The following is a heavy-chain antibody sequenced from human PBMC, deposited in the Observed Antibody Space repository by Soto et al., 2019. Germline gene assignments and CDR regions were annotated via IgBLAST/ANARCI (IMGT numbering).Heavy chain of an antibody. V-gene: IGHV4-30-4*01. CDR3: ARGRGYSYGLDP. J-gene: IGHJ5*02. CDR2: ISYSGTT. Sequence: QVQLQESGPGLVKPSQTLSLTCTVSGDSISSNNNYWSWIRQPPGEGLEWIGFISYSGTTSSSPSLKSRVAISLDTSKNQFSLSLSSVTAADTAVYYCARGRGYSYGLDPWGQGTLVTVSS. D-gene: IGHD5-18*01. CDR1: GDSISSNNNY.